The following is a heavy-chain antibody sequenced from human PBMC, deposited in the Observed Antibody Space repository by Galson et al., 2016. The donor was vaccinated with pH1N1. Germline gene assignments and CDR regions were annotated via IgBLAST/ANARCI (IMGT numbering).Heavy chain of an antibody. CDR1: GFTFTAYR. CDR2: ITSNSFYI. J-gene: IGHJ6*03. CDR3: ARDPGRPRLYYMDV. Sequence: SLRLSCAASGFTFTAYRMHWVRQAPGKGLEWVSSITSNSFYIYFAASVKGRFSISRDNAKNSLYLHINSLRAEDTAVYYCARDPGRPRLYYMDVWGKGTTVTVSS. D-gene: IGHD6-25*01. V-gene: IGHV3-21*01.